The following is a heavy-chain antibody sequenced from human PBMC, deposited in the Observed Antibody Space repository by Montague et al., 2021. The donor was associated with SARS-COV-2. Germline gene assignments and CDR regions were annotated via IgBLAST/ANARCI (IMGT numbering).Heavy chain of an antibody. D-gene: IGHD3-22*01. J-gene: IGHJ5*02. CDR2: INHSGIA. CDR3: ARGRVVITMMVVVSTGGIYYFDP. V-gene: IGHV4-34*01. Sequence: SETLSLTCAVYGGSFSDYSWTWIRQPPGKGLEWIGEINHSGIAKYNPTLKSRVTISVDVSKNQFSLKLTSVTAADTAVYYCARGRVVITMMVVVSTGGIYYFDPWGQGTLVTASS. CDR1: GGSFSDYS.